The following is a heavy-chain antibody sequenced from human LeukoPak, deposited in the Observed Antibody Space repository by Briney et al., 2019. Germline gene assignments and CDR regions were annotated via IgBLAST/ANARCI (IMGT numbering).Heavy chain of an antibody. CDR1: GGSISSSSYY. V-gene: IGHV4-39*07. Sequence: SETLSLTCTVSGGSISSSSYYWGWIRQPPGKGLEWIGSIYYSGSTYYNPSLKSRVTISVDTSKNQFSLKLSSVAAADTAVYYCARGFGGFGVVIGWFDPWGQGTLVTVSS. D-gene: IGHD3-3*01. CDR3: ARGFGGFGVVIGWFDP. J-gene: IGHJ5*02. CDR2: IYYSGST.